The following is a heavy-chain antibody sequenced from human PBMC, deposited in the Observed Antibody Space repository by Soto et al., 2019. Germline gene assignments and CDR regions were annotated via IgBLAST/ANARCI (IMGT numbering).Heavy chain of an antibody. CDR2: INSDGSST. J-gene: IGHJ6*02. D-gene: IGHD3-3*01. Sequence: GGSLRPSCAASGFTFSSYWMHWVRQAPGKGLVWVSRINSDGSSTSYADSVKGRFTISRDNAKNTLYLQMNSLRAEDTAVYYCARDGSGFQLRFLEWTYYYYGMDVWGQGTTVTVSS. V-gene: IGHV3-74*01. CDR1: GFTFSSYW. CDR3: ARDGSGFQLRFLEWTYYYYGMDV.